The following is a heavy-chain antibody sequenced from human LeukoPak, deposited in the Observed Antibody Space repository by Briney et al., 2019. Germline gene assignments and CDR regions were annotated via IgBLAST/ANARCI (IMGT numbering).Heavy chain of an antibody. Sequence: GGSLRLSCAASGFTFSSYEMNCVRQAPGKGLEWVLYISSSGSTIYYADSVKGRFTISRDNAKNSLYLQMNSLRAEDTAVYYCARGGAWYSDYWGQGTLVTVSS. D-gene: IGHD6-13*01. J-gene: IGHJ4*02. CDR3: ARGGAWYSDY. CDR1: GFTFSSYE. V-gene: IGHV3-48*03. CDR2: ISSSGSTI.